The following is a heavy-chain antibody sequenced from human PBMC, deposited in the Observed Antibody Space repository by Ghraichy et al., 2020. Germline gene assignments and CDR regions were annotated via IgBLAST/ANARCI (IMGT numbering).Heavy chain of an antibody. V-gene: IGHV3-15*01. CDR2: IKSKTDGGTP. J-gene: IGHJ3*02. CDR1: GFTFSNAW. D-gene: IGHD1-26*01. CDR3: TTDGVGADDAFDI. Sequence: GGSLRLSCAASGFTFSNAWMSWVRQAPGKGLEWVGRIKSKTDGGTPDYAAPVKGRFTISRDDSKNTLYLQMNSLKTEDTAVYYCTTDGVGADDAFDIWGQVSMVTVSS.